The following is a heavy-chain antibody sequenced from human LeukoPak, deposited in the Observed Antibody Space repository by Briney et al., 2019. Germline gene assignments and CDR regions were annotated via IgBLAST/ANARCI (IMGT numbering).Heavy chain of an antibody. Sequence: ASVKVSCKASGGTFSSYVISWVRQAPGQGLEWMGGSIPIFGTANYAQKFQGRVTITADESTSTAYMELNSLRSEDTAVYYCARGPSVGPRGDWGQGNLVTVSS. CDR1: GGTFSSYV. CDR2: SIPIFGTA. J-gene: IGHJ4*02. CDR3: ARGPSVGPRGD. D-gene: IGHD3-10*01. V-gene: IGHV1-69*13.